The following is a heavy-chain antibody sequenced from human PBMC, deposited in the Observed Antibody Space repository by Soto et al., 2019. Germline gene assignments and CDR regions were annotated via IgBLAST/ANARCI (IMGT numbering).Heavy chain of an antibody. D-gene: IGHD3-22*01. V-gene: IGHV3-7*01. CDR2: ITGDGSEQ. Sequence: EVQLVESGGDLVQPGGSLRLSCVASGFALSSFWMTWVRQAPGKGLEWVAKITGDGSEQNYVDSVRGRFTISRDNAKNSVYLQMNSLRVDDTAVYYCTRNQVKADYWGQGTLVTVSS. J-gene: IGHJ4*02. CDR1: GFALSSFW. CDR3: TRNQVKADY.